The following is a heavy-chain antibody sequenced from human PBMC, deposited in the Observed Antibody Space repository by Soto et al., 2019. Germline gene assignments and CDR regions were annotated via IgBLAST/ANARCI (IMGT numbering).Heavy chain of an antibody. CDR2: ISWDGGST. J-gene: IGHJ4*02. CDR1: GFTFDDYT. Sequence: GGSLRLSCAASGFTFDDYTMHWVRQAPGKGLEWVSLISWDGGSTYYADSVKGRFTISRDNSKNSLYLQMNSLRTEDTALYYCAKGIDSSSWFLGDYYFDYWGQGTLVTVSS. CDR3: AKGIDSSSWFLGDYYFDY. V-gene: IGHV3-43*01. D-gene: IGHD6-13*01.